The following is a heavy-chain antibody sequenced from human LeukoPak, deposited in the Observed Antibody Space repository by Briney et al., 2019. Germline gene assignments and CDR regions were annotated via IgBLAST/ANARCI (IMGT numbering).Heavy chain of an antibody. CDR2: ISAYNGNT. V-gene: IGHV1-18*04. Sequence: ASVKVSCKASGYTFTSYGISWVRQAPGQGLEWMGWISAYNGNTNYAQKLQGRVTMTTDTSTSTAYMELRSLRSDDTAVYYCARPEDCSSTSCYRAFDIWGQGTMVTVSS. CDR3: ARPEDCSSTSCYRAFDI. D-gene: IGHD2-2*01. J-gene: IGHJ3*02. CDR1: GYTFTSYG.